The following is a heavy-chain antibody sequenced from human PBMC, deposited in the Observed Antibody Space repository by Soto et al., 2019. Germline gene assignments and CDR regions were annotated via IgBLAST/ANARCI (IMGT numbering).Heavy chain of an antibody. CDR3: AGQLVRPDYYYYYMDV. D-gene: IGHD6-6*01. V-gene: IGHV4-59*01. CDR1: GGSISTYY. Sequence: PSETLSLTCTVSGGSISTYYWSWIRQPPGKGLEWIGNIHYSGSTNYNPSLKSRVTISVDTSKNQFSLKVNSVTAADTAVYYCAGQLVRPDYYYYYMDVWGKGTTVTVSS. J-gene: IGHJ6*03. CDR2: IHYSGST.